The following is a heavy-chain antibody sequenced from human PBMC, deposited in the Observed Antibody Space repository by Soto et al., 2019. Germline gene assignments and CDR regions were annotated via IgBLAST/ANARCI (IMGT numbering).Heavy chain of an antibody. CDR2: IHNSGSA. V-gene: IGHV4-59*08. J-gene: IGHJ4*02. D-gene: IGHD1-26*01. CDR1: GGFISTYY. Sequence: SETLSLTCYVSGGFISTYYWSWIRQPPGKGLEWIGYIHNSGSANYNPSLQSRVTISVDTFNNSFSLRLTSVTAADTAVYYCARHSTRALGFFDFWGQGTLVTVSS. CDR3: ARHSTRALGFFDF.